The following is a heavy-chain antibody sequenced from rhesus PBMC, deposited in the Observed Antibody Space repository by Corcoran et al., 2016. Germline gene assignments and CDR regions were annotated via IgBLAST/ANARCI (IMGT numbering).Heavy chain of an antibody. V-gene: IGHV4S2*01. CDR1: GASMSSNS. CDR2: IFGSGGNT. D-gene: IGHD1-38*01. CDR3: VKDRNTFDF. Sequence: QVQLQESGPGLVKPSETLPLTCAVSGASMSSNSCNWVRQAPGKGLEWIGRIFGSGGNTDYNPPLESRCTISIDTSKNQLSLRVNSVTAADTAVYYCVKDRNTFDFWGQGIKVTVSS. J-gene: IGHJ4*01.